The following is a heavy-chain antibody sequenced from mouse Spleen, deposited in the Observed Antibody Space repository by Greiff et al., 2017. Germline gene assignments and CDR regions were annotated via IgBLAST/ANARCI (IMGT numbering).Heavy chain of an antibody. J-gene: IGHJ3*01. D-gene: IGHD1-1*01. V-gene: IGHV1-66*01. CDR3: ARSDGSSLAWFAY. Sequence: VQLQQPGAELVKPGASVKLSCKASGYSFTSYYIHWVKQRPGQGLEWIGWIYPGSGNTKYNEKFKGKATLKADTSSSTAYMQLSSLTSEDSAVYYCARSDGSSLAWFAYWGQGTLVTVSA. CDR2: IYPGSGNT. CDR1: GYSFTSYY.